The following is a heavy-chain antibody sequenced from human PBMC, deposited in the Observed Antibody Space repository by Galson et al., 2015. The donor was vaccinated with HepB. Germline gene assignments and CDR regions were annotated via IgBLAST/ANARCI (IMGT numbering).Heavy chain of an antibody. J-gene: IGHJ6*02. D-gene: IGHD3-22*01. CDR1: GFTFSSYA. Sequence: SLRLSCAASGFTFSSYAMHWVRQAPGKGLEWVAVISYDGSNKYYADSVKGRFTISRDNSKNTLYLQMNSLRAEDTAVYYCARDLYYYDSSGYWPDKYYYYYYGMDVWGQGTTVTVSS. CDR3: ARDLYYYDSSGYWPDKYYYYYYGMDV. CDR2: ISYDGSNK. V-gene: IGHV3-30-3*01.